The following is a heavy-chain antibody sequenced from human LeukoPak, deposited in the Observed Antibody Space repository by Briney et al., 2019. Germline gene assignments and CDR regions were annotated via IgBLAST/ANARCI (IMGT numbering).Heavy chain of an antibody. Sequence: GESLKISCKGSGYSFAMYWIGWVRQMPGQGLEWMGIIYPGDSDTRYSPSFQGQVTISADKSISSAYLQWSSLKASDTAIYYCARLNDFWSGYYYNWFDPWGQGTLVTVSS. V-gene: IGHV5-51*01. CDR1: GYSFAMYW. CDR2: IYPGDSDT. D-gene: IGHD3-3*01. CDR3: ARLNDFWSGYYYNWFDP. J-gene: IGHJ5*02.